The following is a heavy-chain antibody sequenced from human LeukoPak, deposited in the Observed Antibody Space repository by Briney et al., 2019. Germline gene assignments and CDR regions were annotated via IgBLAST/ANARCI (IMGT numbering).Heavy chain of an antibody. J-gene: IGHJ3*02. CDR1: GFTFSTYV. CDR3: AKDDGGNLPTAFYI. D-gene: IGHD4-23*01. Sequence: GGSLRLSCSASGFTFSTYVMSWVRQAPGKGLEWVSAISGNGGSTNYAEFVTGRFTISRDNSKNTLYLQMNGLRAEDTAVYYCAKDDGGNLPTAFYIWGQGTTVTVSS. V-gene: IGHV3-23*01. CDR2: ISGNGGST.